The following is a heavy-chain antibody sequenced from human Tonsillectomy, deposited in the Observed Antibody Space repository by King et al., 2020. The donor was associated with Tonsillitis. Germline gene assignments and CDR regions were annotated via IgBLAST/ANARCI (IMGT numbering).Heavy chain of an antibody. Sequence: TLKESGPALVKPTQTLTLTCTFSGFSLSSSGMCVGWIRQPPGKALEWLELIDWDDDKYYSTSLKTRLTISKDTSKNKVVLTMTNMDPVDTATYYCARARIAVARYYFDYWGQGTLVTVSS. V-gene: IGHV2-70*01. J-gene: IGHJ4*02. CDR2: IDWDDDK. D-gene: IGHD6-19*01. CDR1: GFSLSSSGMC. CDR3: ARARIAVARYYFDY.